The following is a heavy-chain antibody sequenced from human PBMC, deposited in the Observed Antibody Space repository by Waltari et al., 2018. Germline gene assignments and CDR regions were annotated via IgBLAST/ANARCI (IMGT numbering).Heavy chain of an antibody. CDR3: AKSNPSGRYSYLKYFDY. CDR1: GFTFSSFD. Sequence: QVQLVQSGGGVVQPGGSLRLSCAASGFTFSSFDMHWVRQAPGKGLEWVAFVRSDENNKYYADSVKGRFTISRDKSKNSLYLQMNSLRAEDTAVYYCAKSNPSGRYSYLKYFDYWGQGTLVTVSS. V-gene: IGHV3-30*02. J-gene: IGHJ4*02. CDR2: VRSDENNK. D-gene: IGHD1-26*01.